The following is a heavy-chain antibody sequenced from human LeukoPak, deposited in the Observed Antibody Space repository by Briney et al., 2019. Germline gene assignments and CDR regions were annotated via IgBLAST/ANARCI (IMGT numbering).Heavy chain of an antibody. D-gene: IGHD3-22*01. Sequence: GGSLRLSCAASGFTFSDFYMSWIRQAPGKGLEWVSYTGGSGRTIYYADSVKGRFTISRDNAKNSLYLQMNSLRAEDTAVYYCARRLYYDNGGYTYWGQGTLVTVSS. CDR1: GFTFSDFY. J-gene: IGHJ4*02. CDR2: TGGSGRTI. CDR3: ARRLYYDNGGYTY. V-gene: IGHV3-11*01.